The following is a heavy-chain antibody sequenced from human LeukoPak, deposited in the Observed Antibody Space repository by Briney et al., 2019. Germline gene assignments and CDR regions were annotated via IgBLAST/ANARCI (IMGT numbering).Heavy chain of an antibody. CDR3: ARSTWYYDFWSGHPRWFDL. CDR2: INHSGST. Sequence: SETLSLTCAVYGGSFSGYYWSWIRQPPGKGLEWIGEINHSGSTNYNPSLKSRVTISVDTSKNQFSLKLSSVTAADTAVYYCARSTWYYDFWSGHPRWFDLWGQGTLVTVSS. V-gene: IGHV4-34*01. CDR1: GGSFSGYY. J-gene: IGHJ5*02. D-gene: IGHD3-3*01.